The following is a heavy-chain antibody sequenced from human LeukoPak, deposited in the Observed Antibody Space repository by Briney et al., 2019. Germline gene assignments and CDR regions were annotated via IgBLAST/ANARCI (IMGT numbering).Heavy chain of an antibody. D-gene: IGHD4-17*01. CDR3: ARESGDPEYYFDY. V-gene: IGHV4-59*01. CDR2: IYYSGST. Sequence: SETLSLTCTVSGGSISSYYWSWIRQPPGKGLEWIGYIYYSGSTNYNPSLKGRVTISVDTSKNQFSLKLSSVTAADTAVYYCARESGDPEYYFDYWGQGTLVTVSS. J-gene: IGHJ4*02. CDR1: GGSISSYY.